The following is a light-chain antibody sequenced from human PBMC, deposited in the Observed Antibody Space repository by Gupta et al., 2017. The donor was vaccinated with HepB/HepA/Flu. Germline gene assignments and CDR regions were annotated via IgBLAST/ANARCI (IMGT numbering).Light chain of an antibody. CDR1: QDISDY. J-gene: IGKJ3*01. V-gene: IGKV1-33*01. CDR3: QQYVNLP. Sequence: DIQMTQSSSSLSASVGDRVTITCQASQDISDYLNWEQQKPEKAPKILIDDAYNLESGVILRFSGSGSGTDFTFTNRCRQNEDIEKYYTQQYVNLPFGHGTKVDIK. CDR2: DAY.